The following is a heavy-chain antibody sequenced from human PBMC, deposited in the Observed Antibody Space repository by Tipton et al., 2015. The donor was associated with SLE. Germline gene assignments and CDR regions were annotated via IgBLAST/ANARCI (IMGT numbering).Heavy chain of an antibody. J-gene: IGHJ4*02. CDR3: ARVSVVVVVAAGYYFDY. CDR2: ISSSSSYT. V-gene: IGHV3-11*06. D-gene: IGHD2-15*01. CDR1: GFTFSDYY. Sequence: GSLRLSCAASGFTFSDYYMSWIRQAPGKGLEWVSYISSSSSYTNYADSVKGRFTISRDNAKNSLYLQMNSLRAEDTAVYYCARVSVVVVVAAGYYFDYWGQGTLVTVSS.